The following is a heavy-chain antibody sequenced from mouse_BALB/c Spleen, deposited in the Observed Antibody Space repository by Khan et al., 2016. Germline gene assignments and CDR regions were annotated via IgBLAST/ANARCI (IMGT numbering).Heavy chain of an antibody. CDR2: INPGSGGT. CDR3: ARSYYGYECVY. CDR1: GYAFTNYL. J-gene: IGHJ3*01. V-gene: IGHV1-54*01. D-gene: IGHD1-2*01. Sequence: QVQLQQSGAELVRPGTSVKVSCKASGYAFTNYLIEWIKQRPGQGLEWIGVINPGSGGTNYNEKFKDMATLTADKSSSTAYMQLSSLSSDDSAVYFCARSYYGYECVYWGQGTLVTVSA.